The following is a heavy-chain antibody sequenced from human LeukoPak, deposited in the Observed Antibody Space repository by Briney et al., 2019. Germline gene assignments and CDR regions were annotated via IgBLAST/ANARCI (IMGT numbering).Heavy chain of an antibody. CDR3: ASSGYSYKWFDP. CDR1: GGSISSSSYY. D-gene: IGHD5-18*01. J-gene: IGHJ5*02. V-gene: IGHV4-39*07. CDR2: IYYSGST. Sequence: PSETLSLTCTVSGGSISSSSYYWGWIRQPPGKGLEWIGSIYYSGSTYYNPSLKSRVTISVDTSKNQFSLKLSSVTAADTAVYYCASSGYSYKWFDPWGQGTLVTVSS.